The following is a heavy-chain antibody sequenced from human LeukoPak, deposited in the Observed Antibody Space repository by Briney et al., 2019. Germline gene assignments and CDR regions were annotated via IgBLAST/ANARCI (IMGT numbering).Heavy chain of an antibody. CDR2: ISSSSSYI. D-gene: IGHD3-9*01. V-gene: IGHV3-21*01. CDR3: ARDRGYFVLSERNYFDY. CDR1: GFTFSSYS. Sequence: GGSLRLSCAASGFTFSSYSMNWVRQAPGKGLEWVSSISSSSSYIYYADSVKGRITISRDNAKNSLYLQMKSLRAEDTAVYYCARDRGYFVLSERNYFDYWGQGTLVTVSS. J-gene: IGHJ4*02.